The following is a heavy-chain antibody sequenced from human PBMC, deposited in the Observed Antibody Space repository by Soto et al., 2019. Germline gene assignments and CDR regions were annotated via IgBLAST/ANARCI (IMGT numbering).Heavy chain of an antibody. V-gene: IGHV4-30-4*01. Sequence: QVQLQESGPVLVKPSQTLSLTCTVSGGSISSGDYYWSWIRQPPGKGLEWIGYIYYSGSTYYNPSLKRRVTISVDMSKEQFSLKLSSVTATDTAVYYCARDGPNWYFDLWGRGTLVTVSS. CDR2: IYYSGST. CDR3: ARDGPNWYFDL. J-gene: IGHJ2*01. CDR1: GGSISSGDYY.